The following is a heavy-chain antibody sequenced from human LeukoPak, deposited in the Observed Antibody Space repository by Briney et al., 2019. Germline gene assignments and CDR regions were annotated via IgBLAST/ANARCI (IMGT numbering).Heavy chain of an antibody. CDR3: ARADWDTAMIDY. V-gene: IGHV3-30*04. J-gene: IGHJ4*02. Sequence: GGSLRLSCAASGFTFSSYAMHWVRQAPGKGLEWVAVISYDGSNKYYADSVKGRFTISRDNSKNTLYLQMNSLRAEGTAVYYCARADWDTAMIDYWGQGTVVTVSS. D-gene: IGHD5-18*01. CDR1: GFTFSSYA. CDR2: ISYDGSNK.